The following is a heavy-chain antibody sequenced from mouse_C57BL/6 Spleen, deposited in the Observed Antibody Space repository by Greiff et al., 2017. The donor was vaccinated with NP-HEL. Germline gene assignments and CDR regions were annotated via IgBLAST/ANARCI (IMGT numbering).Heavy chain of an antibody. D-gene: IGHD1-1*01. V-gene: IGHV5-4*01. J-gene: IGHJ2*01. CDR1: GFTFSSYA. CDR2: ISDGGSYT. CDR3: ARVTTTVVATFDY. Sequence: EVQGVESGGGLVKPGGSLKLSCAASGFTFSSYAMSWVRQTPEKRLEWVATISDGGSYTYYPDNVKGRFTISRDNAKNNLYLQMSHLKSEDTAMYYIARVTTTVVATFDYWGQGTTLTVSS.